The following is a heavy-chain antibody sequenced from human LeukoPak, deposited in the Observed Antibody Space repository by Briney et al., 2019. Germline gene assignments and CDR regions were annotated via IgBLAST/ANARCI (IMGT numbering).Heavy chain of an antibody. CDR3: ARVGNFWSGYYWD. CDR2: IIAYNGNT. CDR1: GYTFTRYG. Sequence: GASVKVSCKASGYTFTRYGISWVRQAPGQGRAGMGWIIAYNGNTNNAKKLQGRVTTTTDTSTSTAYMELRSLRSDDTAVYYCARVGNFWSGYYWDWGEGTLVTVSS. J-gene: IGHJ4*02. V-gene: IGHV1-18*01. D-gene: IGHD3-3*01.